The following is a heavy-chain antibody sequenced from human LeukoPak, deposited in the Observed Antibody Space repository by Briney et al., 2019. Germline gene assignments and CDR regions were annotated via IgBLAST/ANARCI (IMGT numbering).Heavy chain of an antibody. CDR2: IYYSGST. CDR1: GGSISSYY. V-gene: IGHV4-59*01. D-gene: IGHD3-10*01. CDR3: ARVKPDYYGSGSYYNEGFDY. Sequence: SETLSLTSTVSGGSISSYYWSWIRQPPGKGLEWIGYIYYSGSTNYNPSLKSRVTISVDTSKNQFSLKLSSVTAADTAVYCCARVKPDYYGSGSYYNEGFDYWGQGTLVTVSS. J-gene: IGHJ4*02.